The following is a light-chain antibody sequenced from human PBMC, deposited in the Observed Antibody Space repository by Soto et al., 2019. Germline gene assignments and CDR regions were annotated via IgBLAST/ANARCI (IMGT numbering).Light chain of an antibody. CDR2: ADS. CDR1: NIGSNS. CDR3: QVWDSSTDDLYV. V-gene: IGLV3-21*02. Sequence: SYELTQPPSVSVAPGQTARITCGGKNIGSNSVHWYQQKPGRAPVLVVYADSDRPSGVPERFSGSNSGNTATLTISRVEAGDEADYYCQVWDSSTDDLYVFGPGTKVTVL. J-gene: IGLJ1*01.